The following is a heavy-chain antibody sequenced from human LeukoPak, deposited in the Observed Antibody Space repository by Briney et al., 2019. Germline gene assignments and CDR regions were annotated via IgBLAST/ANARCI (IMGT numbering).Heavy chain of an antibody. V-gene: IGHV3-48*03. CDR1: GFSFSSYE. CDR3: AKEGATDAFDI. J-gene: IGHJ3*02. CDR2: IGSGGFTI. D-gene: IGHD1-26*01. Sequence: GGSLRLSCAGSGFSFSSYEMNWVRQAPGKGLEWVSYIGSGGFTIYYADSVKGRFTISRDNAQNSLYLQMNSLRAEDTAVYYCAKEGATDAFDIWGQGTMVTVSS.